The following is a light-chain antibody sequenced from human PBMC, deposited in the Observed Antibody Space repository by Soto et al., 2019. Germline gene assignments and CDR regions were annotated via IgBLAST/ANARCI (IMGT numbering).Light chain of an antibody. J-gene: IGLJ1*01. V-gene: IGLV2-14*01. Sequence: QSALTQPASVSGSPGQSITISCTGTSSDVGNYNYVSWYQQHPGKAPKLMIYEVSHRPSGVSYRFSGSKSGNTASLTISGLQADDEADYYCSSYTSGSTPFVFGIGTKLTVL. CDR2: EVS. CDR3: SSYTSGSTPFV. CDR1: SSDVGNYNY.